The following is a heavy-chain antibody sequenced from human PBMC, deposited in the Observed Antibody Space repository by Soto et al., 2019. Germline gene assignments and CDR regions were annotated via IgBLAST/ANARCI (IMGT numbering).Heavy chain of an antibody. V-gene: IGHV1-3*01. D-gene: IGHD2-2*01. CDR2: INAGNGNT. CDR1: GYTFTSYA. Sequence: ASVKVSCKASGYTFTSYAMHWVRQAPGQRLEWMGWINAGNGNTKYSQKFQGRVTITRDTSASTAYMELSSLRSEDTAVYYCASGVVVPAAILLEFDYWGQGTLVTVSS. J-gene: IGHJ4*02. CDR3: ASGVVVPAAILLEFDY.